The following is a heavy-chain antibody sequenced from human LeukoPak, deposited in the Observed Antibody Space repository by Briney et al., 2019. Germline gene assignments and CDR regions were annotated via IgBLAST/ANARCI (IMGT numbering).Heavy chain of an antibody. CDR2: IYISGST. J-gene: IGHJ4*02. CDR1: GGSISSYY. Sequence: PSETLSLTCTVSGGSISSYYWSWIRQPAGKGLEWIGRIYISGSTNYNPSLKSRVTMSVDTSKNQFSLKLSSVTAADTAVYYCARSFNWNYRRVELDYWGQGTLVTVSS. D-gene: IGHD1-7*01. CDR3: ARSFNWNYRRVELDY. V-gene: IGHV4-4*07.